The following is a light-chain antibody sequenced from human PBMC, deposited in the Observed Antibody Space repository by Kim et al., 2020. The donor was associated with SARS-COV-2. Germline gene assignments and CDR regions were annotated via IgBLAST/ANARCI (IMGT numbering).Light chain of an antibody. CDR1: NIGSKS. J-gene: IGLJ3*02. CDR3: QVWDSSSDHPV. Sequence: APGKTARITCGGNNIGSKSLHWYQQKPGQAPVLVIYYDSGRPSGIPERLSGSNSGNTATLTISRVEAGDEADYYCQVWDSSSDHPVFGGGTQLTVL. V-gene: IGLV3-21*04. CDR2: YDS.